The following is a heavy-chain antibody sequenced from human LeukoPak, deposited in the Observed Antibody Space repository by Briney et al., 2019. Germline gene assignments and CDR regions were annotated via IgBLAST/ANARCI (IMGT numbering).Heavy chain of an antibody. D-gene: IGHD6-13*01. V-gene: IGHV1-69*02. J-gene: IGHJ4*02. Sequence: ASVKVSCKASGGTFSSYTISWVRQAPGQGLEWMGRIIPILGIANYAQKFQGRVTITADKSTSTAYMELSSLRSEDTAVYYCARAQDSRDQRTLLPILETEMGYWGQGTLVTVSS. CDR3: ARAQDSRDQRTLLPILETEMGY. CDR1: GGTFSSYT. CDR2: IIPILGIA.